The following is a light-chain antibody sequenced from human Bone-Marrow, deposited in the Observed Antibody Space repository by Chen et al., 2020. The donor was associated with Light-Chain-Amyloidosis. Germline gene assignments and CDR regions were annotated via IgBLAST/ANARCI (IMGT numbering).Light chain of an antibody. CDR3: QSADSSGTYEVI. CDR2: RDT. V-gene: IGLV3-25*03. CDR1: DLPTKY. J-gene: IGLJ2*01. Sequence: SYELTQPPSVSVSPGQPARITCYGDDLPTKYAYWYQQKPGQAPVLVIHRDTERPSGISERFSGSSSGTTATLTISGVQAEDEADYHCQSADSSGTYEVIFGGGTKLTVL.